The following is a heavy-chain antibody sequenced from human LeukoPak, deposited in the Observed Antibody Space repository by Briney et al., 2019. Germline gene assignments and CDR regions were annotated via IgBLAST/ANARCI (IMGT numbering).Heavy chain of an antibody. J-gene: IGHJ3*02. Sequence: GGSLRLSCAASGFTFNSYEMNWVRQAPGKGLEWVSYITSSGSTVYYADSVKGRFTISRDNAKKLLYLQMNRLRAEDTAVYYCARDIDSSGLDAFDIWGQGTTVTVSS. V-gene: IGHV3-48*03. D-gene: IGHD3-22*01. CDR3: ARDIDSSGLDAFDI. CDR2: ITSSGSTV. CDR1: GFTFNSYE.